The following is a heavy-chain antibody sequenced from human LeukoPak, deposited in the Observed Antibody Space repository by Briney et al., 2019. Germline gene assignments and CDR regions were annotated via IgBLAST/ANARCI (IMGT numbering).Heavy chain of an antibody. CDR1: GGSLSGYY. V-gene: IGHV4-34*01. J-gene: IGHJ4*02. Sequence: SETLSLTCAVYGGSLSGYYWSWICQPPGKGLEWIGEINHSGSTNYNPSLKSRVTISVDTSKNQFSLKLSSVTAADTAVYYCARERALRYFDWLLFPFDYWGQGTLVTVSS. CDR3: ARERALRYFDWLLFPFDY. D-gene: IGHD3-9*01. CDR2: INHSGST.